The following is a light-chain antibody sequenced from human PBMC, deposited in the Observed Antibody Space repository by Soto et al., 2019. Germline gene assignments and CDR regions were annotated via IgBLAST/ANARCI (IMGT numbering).Light chain of an antibody. CDR2: GAS. CDR1: QDISNY. V-gene: IGKV1-27*01. CDR3: QKYDSAPWT. Sequence: EIQMTQSPSSLSASVGDRVTITCRASQDISNYLAWYQQKPGKVPKLLIYGASTLQSGVPSRLSGSGSGTDFTLIINSLQPEDVATYYCQKYDSAPWTFGQGTKVEIK. J-gene: IGKJ1*01.